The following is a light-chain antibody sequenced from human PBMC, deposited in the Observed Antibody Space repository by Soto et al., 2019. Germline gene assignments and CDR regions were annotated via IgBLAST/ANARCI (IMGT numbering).Light chain of an antibody. Sequence: EIVLTQSPGPLSLSPGERATLSCRASQSISSSYLAWYQQRPGQAPRLLIYGASSRATGIPDRFSGSGSGTDFTLTISRLEPEDVVVYFCQQYGSSPLTFGGGTKVDIK. V-gene: IGKV3-20*01. J-gene: IGKJ4*01. CDR2: GAS. CDR3: QQYGSSPLT. CDR1: QSISSSY.